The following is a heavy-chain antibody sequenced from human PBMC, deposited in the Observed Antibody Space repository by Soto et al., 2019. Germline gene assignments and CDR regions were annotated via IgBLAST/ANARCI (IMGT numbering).Heavy chain of an antibody. Sequence: GGSLRLSCAASGFIFSSYAMSWVRQAPGKGLEWVSAISASDGGTYYADSVKGRFTISRDNSKNTLYLQMNSLRAEDTAVYYCAKADYYDILTGPDWGQGTLVTVSS. CDR1: GFIFSSYA. V-gene: IGHV3-23*01. CDR2: ISASDGGT. J-gene: IGHJ4*02. D-gene: IGHD3-9*01. CDR3: AKADYYDILTGPD.